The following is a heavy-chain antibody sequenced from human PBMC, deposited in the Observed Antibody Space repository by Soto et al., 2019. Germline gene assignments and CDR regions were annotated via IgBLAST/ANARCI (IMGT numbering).Heavy chain of an antibody. CDR3: AGSGWYFPFDY. V-gene: IGHV3-21*01. CDR2: ISSSSSYM. J-gene: IGHJ4*02. D-gene: IGHD6-19*01. Sequence: PGGSLRLSCAASGLTFSTYSMNWVRQAPGKGLEWVSSISSSSSYMYYADSVKGRFTISRDNAKNSLYLQMNSLRVEDTAVYYCAGSGWYFPFDYWGQGTLVTVSS. CDR1: GLTFSTYS.